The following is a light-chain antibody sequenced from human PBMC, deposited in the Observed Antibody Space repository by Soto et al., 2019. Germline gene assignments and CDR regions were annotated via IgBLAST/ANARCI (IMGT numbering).Light chain of an antibody. CDR3: QEGDIWPPLT. J-gene: IGKJ4*01. Sequence: VLTQSPVTLSLSPGETATLFCKASQSVGIYLGWFQQKPGQAPRVLIYDATNRAGGVPDRFSGSGSGKDVTPAIYCPEAEDSAVYYCQEGDIWPPLTFGGGTKLEIK. CDR2: DAT. CDR1: QSVGIY. V-gene: IGKV3-11*01.